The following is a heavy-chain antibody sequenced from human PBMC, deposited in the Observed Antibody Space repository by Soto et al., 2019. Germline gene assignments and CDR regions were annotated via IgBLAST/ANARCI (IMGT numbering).Heavy chain of an antibody. CDR2: ISGSGGST. CDR3: AKEVYSGSYPGVYFDY. CDR1: GFTFSSYA. D-gene: IGHD1-26*01. V-gene: IGHV3-23*01. Sequence: GGSLRLSCAASGFTFSSYAMSWVRQAPGKGLEWVSAISGSGGSTYYADSVKGRFTISRDNSKNTLYLQMNSLRAEDTAVYYCAKEVYSGSYPGVYFDYWGQGTLVTVSS. J-gene: IGHJ4*02.